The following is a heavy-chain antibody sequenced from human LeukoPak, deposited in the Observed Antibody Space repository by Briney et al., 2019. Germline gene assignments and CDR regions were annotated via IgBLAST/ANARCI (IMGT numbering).Heavy chain of an antibody. CDR2: IKRDGSEK. Sequence: GRSLRLSCAASGFTFSSYAMHWVRQAPGKGLEWVANIKRDGSEKHYVDSVEGRLTISRDNAKNSLYLQMNSLRAEDTAVYYCAREIPRGAIHLDYWGQGTPVTVSS. CDR1: GFTFSSYA. CDR3: AREIPRGAIHLDY. V-gene: IGHV3-7*01. J-gene: IGHJ4*02. D-gene: IGHD3-10*01.